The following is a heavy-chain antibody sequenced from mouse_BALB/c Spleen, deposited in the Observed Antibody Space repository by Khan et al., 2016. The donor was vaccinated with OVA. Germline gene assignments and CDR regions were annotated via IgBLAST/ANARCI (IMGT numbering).Heavy chain of an antibody. CDR2: IYPYNDDT. Sequence: VQLQQSGPELVKPGASVKMSCKGSGYTFTSYVIHWVKQRPGQGLEWIGYIYPYNDDTKYIEKFKGMATLTSDKSSSTDYMELSSLTSEDSAVYFCATQGSTYTWFTYWGQGTLVSVSA. CDR1: GYTFTSYV. V-gene: IGHV1S136*01. D-gene: IGHD1-1*01. CDR3: ATQGSTYTWFTY. J-gene: IGHJ3*01.